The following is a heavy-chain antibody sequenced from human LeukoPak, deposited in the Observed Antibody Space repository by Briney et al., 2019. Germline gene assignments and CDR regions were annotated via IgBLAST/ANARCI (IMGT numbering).Heavy chain of an antibody. CDR2: ISYDGIIE. V-gene: IGHV3-30*04. CDR3: ARDLGQYYDTSDNWFDP. CDR1: GFAFSSFA. Sequence: GGSLRLSCAASGFAFSSFAMHWVRQAPGKGLEWVGLISYDGIIEDYSDSVKGRFTISRDNFKNTLFLQMNSLRDEDTAVYYCARDLGQYYDTSDNWFDPWGQGTLVTVSS. D-gene: IGHD3-22*01. J-gene: IGHJ5*02.